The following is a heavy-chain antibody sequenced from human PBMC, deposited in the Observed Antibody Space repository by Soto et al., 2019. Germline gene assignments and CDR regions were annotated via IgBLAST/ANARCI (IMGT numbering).Heavy chain of an antibody. CDR1: GRTFSNYA. Sequence: GGSLRLSCVVSGRTFSNYAMSWVRRAQGKGLEWVSGISGSGDSTWYADSVKGRFVISRDNSKNTLYLQMTSLTAEDSAMYYCARGSTDSYPGSRIFDFWGRGTLVTVSS. J-gene: IGHJ4*02. CDR2: ISGSGDST. V-gene: IGHV3-23*01. D-gene: IGHD3-10*01. CDR3: ARGSTDSYPGSRIFDF.